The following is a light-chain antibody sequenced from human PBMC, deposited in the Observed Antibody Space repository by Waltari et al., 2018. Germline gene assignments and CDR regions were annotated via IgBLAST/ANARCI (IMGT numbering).Light chain of an antibody. Sequence: DIVLTQSPDSLAVSLGERATINCKSSQSVLSTSNNKNFLAWYQQKPGQPPKLLVSWVSTRESGVPDRFSASGSGTDFTLAISSLQAEDVAVYYCQQYYGAPLTFGGGTKVEI. CDR3: QQYYGAPLT. J-gene: IGKJ4*01. V-gene: IGKV4-1*01. CDR1: QSVLSTSNNKNF. CDR2: WVS.